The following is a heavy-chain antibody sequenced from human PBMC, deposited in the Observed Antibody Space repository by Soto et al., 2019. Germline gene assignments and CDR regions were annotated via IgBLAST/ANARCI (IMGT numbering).Heavy chain of an antibody. CDR3: GRTIRGGFGSSGHVHLEH. Sequence: PGGSLRRSWAAPVFTFNIYHMPWVRQAPRKWLDGVAFSWHDASYIYYGDSVSGRFTISRVNSKSKLYLHMTDLRAEHTAVYYCGRTIRGGFGSSGHVHLEHWSQGTQVTVCS. V-gene: IGHV3-33*08. CDR2: SWHDASYI. D-gene: IGHD3-22*01. J-gene: IGHJ5*02. CDR1: VFTFNIYH.